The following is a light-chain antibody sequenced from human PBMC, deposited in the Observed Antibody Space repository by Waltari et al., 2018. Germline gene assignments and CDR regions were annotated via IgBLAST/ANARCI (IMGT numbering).Light chain of an antibody. J-gene: IGLJ1*01. V-gene: IGLV3-25*03. CDR1: ALPKQY. CDR2: KDN. CDR3: QSTDSNGTYHYV. Sequence: SYELTQPPSVSVSPGQTARITCSGDALPKQYGYWYQKKAGQAPVLVIKKDNERPSGIPERFSGSSSGSTVTLTITGVQAEDEADYYCQSTDSNGTYHYVFGSGTKVTVL.